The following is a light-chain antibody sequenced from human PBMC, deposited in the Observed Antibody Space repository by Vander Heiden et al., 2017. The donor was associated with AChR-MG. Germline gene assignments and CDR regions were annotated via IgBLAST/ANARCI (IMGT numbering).Light chain of an antibody. V-gene: IGKV3-11*01. CDR2: DAS. Sequence: EIVLTQSPATLSFPPGERATLSCRASQSVSSYLAWYQQKPGQAPRLLIYDASNRATGIPARFSGSGSGTDFTLTISSLEPEDFAVYYCQQRSNWPPQGLTFGGGTKVEIK. J-gene: IGKJ4*01. CDR3: QQRSNWPPQGLT. CDR1: QSVSSY.